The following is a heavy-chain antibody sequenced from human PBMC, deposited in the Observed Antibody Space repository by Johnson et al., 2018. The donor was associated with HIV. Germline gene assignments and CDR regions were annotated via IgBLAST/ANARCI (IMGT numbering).Heavy chain of an antibody. V-gene: IGHV3-33*08. CDR1: GFTFSSYG. Sequence: QVQLVESGGGLVQPGGSLRLSCAASGFTFSSYGIHWVRQAPGKGLEWVAVIWYGGSNKYYANSVKGRFTCSRDNSKNTLSLQMNSLRAEDTAVYYCARDASLRFLEWFDAFDIWGQGTMVTVSS. D-gene: IGHD3-3*01. CDR2: IWYGGSNK. CDR3: ARDASLRFLEWFDAFDI. J-gene: IGHJ3*02.